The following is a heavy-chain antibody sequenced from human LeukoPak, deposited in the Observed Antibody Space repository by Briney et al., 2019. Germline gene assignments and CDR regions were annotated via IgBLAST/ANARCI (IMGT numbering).Heavy chain of an antibody. J-gene: IGHJ3*02. CDR1: GFTFSSYA. CDR3: ARGLYDILTGYYPNDAFDI. CDR2: ISYDGSNK. Sequence: GGSLRLSCAASGFTFSSYAMHWVRQAPGKGLEWVAVISYDGSNKYYADSVKGRFTISRDNSKNTLYLQMNSLRAEDTAVYYCARGLYDILTGYYPNDAFDIWGQGTMVTVSS. D-gene: IGHD3-9*01. V-gene: IGHV3-30-3*01.